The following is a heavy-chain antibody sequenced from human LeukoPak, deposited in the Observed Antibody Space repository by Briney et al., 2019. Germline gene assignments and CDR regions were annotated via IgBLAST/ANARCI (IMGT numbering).Heavy chain of an antibody. V-gene: IGHV4-59*13. CDR3: AKAYSGSYTQTKHWYFDL. J-gene: IGHJ2*01. D-gene: IGHD1-26*01. Sequence: SETLSLTCTVSGGSISSYYWSWIRRPPGKGLEWIGYIYYSGSTNYNPSLKSRVTISVDTSKNQFSLRLSSVTAADTAVYYCAKAYSGSYTQTKHWYFDLWGRGTLVTVSS. CDR1: GGSISSYY. CDR2: IYYSGST.